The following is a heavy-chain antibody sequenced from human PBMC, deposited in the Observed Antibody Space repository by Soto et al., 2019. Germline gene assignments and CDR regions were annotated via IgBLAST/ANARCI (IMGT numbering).Heavy chain of an antibody. Sequence: QVQLQESGPGLVKPSQTLSLTCTVSGGSISSGGYYWSWIRQHPGKGLEWIGYIYYSGSTYYNPSLKRRVTISVDTSKIQSTLKLSWVSGAYTYEYYVAGERLAARGDYFDSWGQGTLVTVSS. D-gene: IGHD2-15*01. J-gene: IGHJ4*02. V-gene: IGHV4-31*03. CDR1: GGSISSGGYY. CDR3: AGERLAARGDYFDS. CDR2: IYYSGST.